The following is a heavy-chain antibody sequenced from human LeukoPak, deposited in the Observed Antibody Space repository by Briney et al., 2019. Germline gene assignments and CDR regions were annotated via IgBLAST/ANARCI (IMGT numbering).Heavy chain of an antibody. Sequence: ASVKVSCKASGYTFTSYYMHWVRQAPGQGLEWMGIINPSGGSTNYAQKFQGRVTITADESTSTAYMELSSLRSEDTAVYYCARGAYDYVWGSYIVGYFDYWGQGTLVTVSS. CDR3: ARGAYDYVWGSYIVGYFDY. D-gene: IGHD3-16*01. J-gene: IGHJ4*02. CDR2: INPSGGST. CDR1: GYTFTSYY. V-gene: IGHV1-46*01.